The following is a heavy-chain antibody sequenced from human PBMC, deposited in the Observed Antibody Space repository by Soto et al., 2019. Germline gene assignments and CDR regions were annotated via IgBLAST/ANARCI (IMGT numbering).Heavy chain of an antibody. CDR2: IYYSGST. J-gene: IGHJ4*02. V-gene: IGHV4-31*03. CDR1: GGSISSGGYY. D-gene: IGHD5-18*01. Sequence: SETLSLTCTVSGGSISSGGYYWSWIRQHPGKGLEWIGYIYYSGSTYYNPSLKSRVTISVDTSKNQFSLKLSSVTAADTAVYYCAREGSYGYYFDYWGQGTLVTVYS. CDR3: AREGSYGYYFDY.